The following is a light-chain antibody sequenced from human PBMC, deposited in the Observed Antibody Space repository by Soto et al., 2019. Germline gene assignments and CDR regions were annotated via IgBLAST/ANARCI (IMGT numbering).Light chain of an antibody. CDR3: CSYAGSGNVV. Sequence: QSALTQPASVSGSPGQSITISCTGTSSDVGSYNLVSWYQQHPGKAPKLMIFEVTKRPSGVSNRFSGSKSGDTASLTISGLQAEDEADYYCCSYAGSGNVVFGGGTKVTVL. J-gene: IGLJ2*01. CDR1: SSDVGSYNL. CDR2: EVT. V-gene: IGLV2-23*02.